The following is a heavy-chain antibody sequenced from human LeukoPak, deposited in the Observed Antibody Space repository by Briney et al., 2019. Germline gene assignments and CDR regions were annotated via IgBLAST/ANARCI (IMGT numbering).Heavy chain of an antibody. CDR2: FDTGFGT. D-gene: IGHD2/OR15-2a*01. CDR3: ARIHRSNWFDP. J-gene: IGHJ5*02. CDR1: GFTFSTAS. Sequence: GGSLRLSCAASGFTFSTASLHWVRQAPGRGLEWVSAFDTGFGTYYPDSLKGRFTISRDNSKNTLFLQMNSLRADDTAVYFCARIHRSNWFDPWGQGTLVTVSS. V-gene: IGHV3-23*01.